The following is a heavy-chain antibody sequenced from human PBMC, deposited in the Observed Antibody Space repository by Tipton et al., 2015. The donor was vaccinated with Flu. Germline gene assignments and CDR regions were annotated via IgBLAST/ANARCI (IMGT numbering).Heavy chain of an antibody. CDR3: ARVLKTYYYDVTAEYYFDY. CDR1: GGSISSGDYY. D-gene: IGHD3-22*01. V-gene: IGHV4-30-4*01. CDR2: IYYSGST. Sequence: TLSLTCTVSGGSISSGDYYWSWIRQPPGKGLEWIGYIYYSGSTYYNPSLKSRVTISVDTSKNQFSLKLSSVTAADTAVYYCARVLKTYYYDVTAEYYFDYWGQGTLVTVSS. J-gene: IGHJ4*02.